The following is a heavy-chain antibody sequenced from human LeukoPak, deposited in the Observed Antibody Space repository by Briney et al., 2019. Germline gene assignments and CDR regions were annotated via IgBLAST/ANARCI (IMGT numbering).Heavy chain of an antibody. V-gene: IGHV3-23*01. CDR2: ISGSGGST. Sequence: GGSLRLSCAASGFTFSSYAMSWLRQAPGKGLEWVSAISGSGGSTYYADSVKGRFTISRDNSKNTLYLQMNSLRAEDTAVYYCAKLMYDYGDLRNWFDPWGQGTLVTVSS. J-gene: IGHJ5*02. D-gene: IGHD4-17*01. CDR1: GFTFSSYA. CDR3: AKLMYDYGDLRNWFDP.